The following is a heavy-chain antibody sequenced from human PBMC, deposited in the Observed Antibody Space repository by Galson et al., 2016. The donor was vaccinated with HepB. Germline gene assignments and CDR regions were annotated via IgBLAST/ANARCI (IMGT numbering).Heavy chain of an antibody. J-gene: IGHJ5*02. CDR3: ARHPSHVTTLGVVISNWFDP. CDR2: IYYSGGT. Sequence: SETLSLTCTVSGGSISSSSYFWAWIRQTPGKGLEWIGSIYYSGGTYDNPSLTSRVLISVDTSKNQFSLKLSSVTAADTAVYYCARHPSHVTTLGVVISNWFDPWGQGTLVTVSS. CDR1: GGSISSSSYF. D-gene: IGHD3-3*01. V-gene: IGHV4-39*01.